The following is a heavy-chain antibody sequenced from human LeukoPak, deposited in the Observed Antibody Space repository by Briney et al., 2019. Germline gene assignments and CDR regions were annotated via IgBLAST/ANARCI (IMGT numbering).Heavy chain of an antibody. CDR3: ARDSRMDIVATIDEVFDY. CDR1: GFTFSGYW. CDR2: IKEDGGEG. D-gene: IGHD5-12*01. Sequence: GGSLRLSCAASGFTFSGYWMTWVRQAPGKGLEWVANIKEDGGEGYYVDSVKGRFTISRDNAKNSLYLQMSSLRAEDTAVYYCARDSRMDIVATIDEVFDYWGQGTLVTVSS. V-gene: IGHV3-7*01. J-gene: IGHJ4*02.